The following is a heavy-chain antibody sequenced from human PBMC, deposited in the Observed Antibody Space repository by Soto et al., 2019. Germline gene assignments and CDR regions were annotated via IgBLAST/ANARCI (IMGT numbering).Heavy chain of an antibody. V-gene: IGHV3-33*01. Sequence: QVQLVESGGGVVQPGRSLRLSCAASGFTFSSYGMHWVRQAPGKGLEWVAIIWYDGTNKYYADSVKGRFTISRDNSKNTLYLQRNSLRAEDTAVYYCARETDAGPNVLGMDVWGQGTTVTVSS. CDR3: ARETDAGPNVLGMDV. CDR1: GFTFSSYG. J-gene: IGHJ6*02. CDR2: IWYDGTNK. D-gene: IGHD1-1*01.